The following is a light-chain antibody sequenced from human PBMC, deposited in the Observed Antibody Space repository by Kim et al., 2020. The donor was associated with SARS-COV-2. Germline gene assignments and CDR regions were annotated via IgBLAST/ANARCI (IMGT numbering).Light chain of an antibody. CDR3: QSYDSSNRGAV. CDR1: SGSIASNY. J-gene: IGLJ3*02. Sequence: TVTISCTRSSGSIASNYVQWYQQRPGSSPTTVIYENNQRLSGVPDRFSGSIDSSSSSASLTISGLKTEDEADYYCQSYDSSNRGAVFGGGTQLTVL. CDR2: ENN. V-gene: IGLV6-57*01.